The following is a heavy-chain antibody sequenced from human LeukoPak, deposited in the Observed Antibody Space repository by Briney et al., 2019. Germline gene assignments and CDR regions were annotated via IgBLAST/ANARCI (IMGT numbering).Heavy chain of an antibody. D-gene: IGHD2-15*01. CDR1: GFTFSNYA. Sequence: GRSLRLSCAASGFTFSNYAMTWVRQAPGKGLEWLSTISGSGDRTFYADSVKGRFTISRDNSKNTVYLQTNRLRAEDSAVYYCAKDATPYYWGQGTLVTVSS. CDR2: ISGSGDRT. V-gene: IGHV3-23*01. CDR3: AKDATPYY. J-gene: IGHJ4*02.